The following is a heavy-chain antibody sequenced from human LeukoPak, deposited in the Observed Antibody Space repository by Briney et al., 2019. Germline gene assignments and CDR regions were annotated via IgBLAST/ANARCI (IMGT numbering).Heavy chain of an antibody. Sequence: PSETLSPTCTVSGGSISSGGYYWSWIRQPPGKGLEWIGYIYHSGSTYYNPSLKSRVTISVDRSKNQFSLKLSSVTAADTAVYYCARGLHSTHQYWGQGTLVTVSS. J-gene: IGHJ4*02. D-gene: IGHD2-15*01. CDR3: ARGLHSTHQY. CDR1: GGSISSGGYY. CDR2: IYHSGST. V-gene: IGHV4-30-2*01.